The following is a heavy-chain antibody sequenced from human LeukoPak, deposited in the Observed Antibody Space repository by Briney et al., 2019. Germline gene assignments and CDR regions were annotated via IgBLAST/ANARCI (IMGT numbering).Heavy chain of an antibody. CDR2: LKQEGSDK. CDR3: ARETRGTVGSY. Sequence: GGSLRLSCAASVSTLNTYWMTWFRQTPGKGLEWVASLKQEGSDKYYVDSVKGRFTISRDNAENSLYLQMNSLRAEDTAVYYCARETRGTVGSYWGRGTLVTVSS. V-gene: IGHV3-7*05. D-gene: IGHD4-23*01. CDR1: VSTLNTYW. J-gene: IGHJ4*02.